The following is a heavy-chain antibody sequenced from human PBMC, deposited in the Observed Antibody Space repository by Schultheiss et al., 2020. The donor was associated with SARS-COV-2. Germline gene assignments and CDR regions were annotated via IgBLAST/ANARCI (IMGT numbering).Heavy chain of an antibody. Sequence: GGSLRLSCAASGFTFSDYYMSWIRQAPGKGLEWVSYISSSSSYIYYADSVKGRFTISRDNAKNSLYLQMNSLRAEDTAVYYCARDQAAGTPNDAFDIWGQGTMVTVSS. D-gene: IGHD6-19*01. CDR2: ISSSSSYI. CDR1: GFTFSDYY. J-gene: IGHJ3*02. V-gene: IGHV3-11*06. CDR3: ARDQAAGTPNDAFDI.